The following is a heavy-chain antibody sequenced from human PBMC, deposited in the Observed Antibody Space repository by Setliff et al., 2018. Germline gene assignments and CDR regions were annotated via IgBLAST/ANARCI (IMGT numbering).Heavy chain of an antibody. J-gene: IGHJ3*02. CDR3: ARDATYYDFWSDYSPDAFDI. V-gene: IGHV3-7*01. Sequence: PGESLKISCEASGFTFTSYWMSWVRQAPGKGQEWVANIKQDGSEKYYVDSVKGRFAISRDNAKNSLYLQMNSLRAEDTAMYYCARDATYYDFWSDYSPDAFDIWGQGTMVTVSS. CDR2: IKQDGSEK. CDR1: GFTFTSYW. D-gene: IGHD3-3*01.